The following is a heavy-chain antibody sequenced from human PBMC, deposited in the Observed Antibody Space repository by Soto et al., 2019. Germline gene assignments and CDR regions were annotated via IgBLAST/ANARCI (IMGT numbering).Heavy chain of an antibody. CDR3: VRDGKKTLRDWFDP. CDR1: GGSISSFY. CDR2: IYATGST. Sequence: SETMSLTCTVSGGSISSFYLSWIRKSAGKGLEWIGRIYATGSTDYNPSLKSRVMMSVDTSKKQFSLKLRSVTAADTAVYYCVRDGKKTLRDWFDPWGQGISVTVSS. D-gene: IGHD1-1*01. V-gene: IGHV4-4*07. J-gene: IGHJ5*02.